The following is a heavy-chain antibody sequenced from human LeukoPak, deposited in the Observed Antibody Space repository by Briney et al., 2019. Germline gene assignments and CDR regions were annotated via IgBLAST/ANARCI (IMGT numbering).Heavy chain of an antibody. Sequence: ASVKVSCKASGYTFTGYYMHWVRQAPGQGLEWMGWMNPNSGNTGYAQKFQGRVTMTRNTSISTAYMELSSLRSEDTAVYYCARGRASIDYWGQGTLVTVSS. J-gene: IGHJ4*02. CDR3: ARGRASIDY. D-gene: IGHD2-21*01. V-gene: IGHV1-8*02. CDR2: MNPNSGNT. CDR1: GYTFTGYY.